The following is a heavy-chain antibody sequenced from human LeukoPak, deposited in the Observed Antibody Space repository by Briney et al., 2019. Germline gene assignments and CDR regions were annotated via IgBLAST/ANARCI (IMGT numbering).Heavy chain of an antibody. CDR2: VYYSGTT. J-gene: IGHJ4*02. CDR1: GGSITSHY. CDR3: ARDPDFWSGYYNFDY. Sequence: SETLSLTCTVSGGSITSHYWSWIWQPPGKGLEWIGYVYYSGTTNYNPSLKSRATISADTSKNQFSLKLSSVTAADTAVYYCARDPDFWSGYYNFDYWGQGTLVTVSS. V-gene: IGHV4-59*11. D-gene: IGHD3-3*01.